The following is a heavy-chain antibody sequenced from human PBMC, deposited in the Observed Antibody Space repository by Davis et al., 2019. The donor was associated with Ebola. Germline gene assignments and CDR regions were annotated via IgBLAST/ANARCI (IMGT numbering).Heavy chain of an antibody. J-gene: IGHJ6*02. D-gene: IGHD3-3*01. CDR1: SGSISSYY. CDR3: AGFKGFWSGLVPYYGMDV. CDR2: IYYSGST. Sequence: MPGGSLRLSCTVSSGSISSYYWSWIRQPPGKGLEWIGYIYYSGSTNYNPSLKSRVTISVDTSKNQFTLKRSSVTAADTAVYYCAGFKGFWSGLVPYYGMDVWGQGTTVTVSS. V-gene: IGHV4-59*01.